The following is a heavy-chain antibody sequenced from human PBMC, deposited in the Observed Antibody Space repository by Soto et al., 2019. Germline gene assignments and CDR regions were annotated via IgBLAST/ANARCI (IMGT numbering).Heavy chain of an antibody. V-gene: IGHV1-18*01. CDR3: AREARVAIFGVAKPHFDY. Sequence: QVQLVQSGAEVKKPGASVKVSCKASGYTFTSYGIIWVRQAPGQGLEWMGWISAYNGNTNYAQKLQGRVTMTTDTPTSTAYMELRSRRSDDTAVYYCAREARVAIFGVAKPHFDYWGQGPLVTVSS. D-gene: IGHD3-3*01. J-gene: IGHJ4*02. CDR1: GYTFTSYG. CDR2: ISAYNGNT.